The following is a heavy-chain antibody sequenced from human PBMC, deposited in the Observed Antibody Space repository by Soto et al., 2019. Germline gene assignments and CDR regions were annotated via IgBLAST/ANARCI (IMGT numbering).Heavy chain of an antibody. J-gene: IGHJ6*02. D-gene: IGHD3-16*02. CDR3: SRWPQPRYTADPYAVDV. CDR2: IVPSVDTT. Sequence: QVHLVQSGTEVKKPGSSVKVSCKASGGTFSSSGFSWVRQAPGQGLEWMGMIVPSVDTTNYAQKVQARVTITADEVTGTAYMELRSLRSEDTAVYYCSRWPQPRYTADPYAVDVWGQGTRVIVSS. V-gene: IGHV1-69*18. CDR1: GGTFSSSG.